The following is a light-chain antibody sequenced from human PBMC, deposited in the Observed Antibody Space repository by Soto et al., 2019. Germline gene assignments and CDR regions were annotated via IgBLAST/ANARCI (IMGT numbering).Light chain of an antibody. V-gene: IGLV2-23*02. CDR3: CSYAGSRTPLI. J-gene: IGLJ1*01. Sequence: QAASVSGSPGQSITISCTGTSSDVGSYNLVSWYQQHPGKASKLMIYEVSKRPSGLSNRFSGSKSGNTASLTISGLQAEDEADYYCCSYAGSRTPLIFGTGTKLTVL. CDR2: EVS. CDR1: SSDVGSYNL.